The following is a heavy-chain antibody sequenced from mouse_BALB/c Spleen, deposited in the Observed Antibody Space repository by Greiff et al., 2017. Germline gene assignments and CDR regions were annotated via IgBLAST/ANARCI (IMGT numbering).Heavy chain of an antibody. CDR3: ARHSLMDY. Sequence: EVELVESGGGLVKPGGSLKLSCAASGFAFSSYDMSWVRQTPEKRLEWVAYISSGGGSTYYPDTVKGRFTISRDKAKNTLYLQMSSLKSEDTAMYYCARHSLMDYWGQGTSVTVSS. J-gene: IGHJ4*01. CDR2: ISSGGGST. CDR1: GFAFSSYD. V-gene: IGHV5-12-1*01. D-gene: IGHD6-5*01.